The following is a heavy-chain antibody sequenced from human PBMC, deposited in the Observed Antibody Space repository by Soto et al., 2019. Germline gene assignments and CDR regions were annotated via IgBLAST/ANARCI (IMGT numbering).Heavy chain of an antibody. V-gene: IGHV4-59*08. CDR2: IYYSGST. CDR3: ARAITIFGVDPWVYYYYYMDV. Sequence: PSETLSLTCTVSGGSISSYYWSWIRQPPGKGLEWIGYIYYSGSTNYNPSLKSRVTISVDTSKNQFSLKLSSVTAADTAVYYCARAITIFGVDPWVYYYYYMDVWGKGTTVTVSS. D-gene: IGHD3-3*01. CDR1: GGSISSYY. J-gene: IGHJ6*03.